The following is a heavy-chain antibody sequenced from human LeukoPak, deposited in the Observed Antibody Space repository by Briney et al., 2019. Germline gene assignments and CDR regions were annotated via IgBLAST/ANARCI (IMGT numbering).Heavy chain of an antibody. CDR1: GYSFADYY. J-gene: IGHJ4*02. Sequence: GASVKVSCKASGYSFADYYMHWVRQAPGQGLEWMGWIYSYNDKTTYAQNFQGRVTLTTDTSTTTAYMELKSLRSDDTAVYYCARVNNFNPFDYWGQGTLVTVSS. V-gene: IGHV1-18*04. CDR2: IYSYNDKT. CDR3: ARVNNFNPFDY. D-gene: IGHD1-1*01.